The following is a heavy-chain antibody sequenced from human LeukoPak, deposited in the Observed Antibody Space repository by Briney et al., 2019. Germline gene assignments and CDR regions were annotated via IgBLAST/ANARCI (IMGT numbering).Heavy chain of an antibody. Sequence: ASVKVSCKASGYTFTSYGISWVRQAPGQGLEWMGWISAYNGNTNYAQKLQGRVTITADKSTSTAYMELSSLRSEDTAVYYCTARGGGNYYYYMDVWGKGTTVTVSS. V-gene: IGHV1-18*01. CDR1: GYTFTSYG. J-gene: IGHJ6*03. CDR3: TARGGGNYYYYMDV. D-gene: IGHD3-16*01. CDR2: ISAYNGNT.